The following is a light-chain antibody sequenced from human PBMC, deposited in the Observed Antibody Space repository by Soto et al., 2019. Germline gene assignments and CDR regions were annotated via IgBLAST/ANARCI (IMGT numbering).Light chain of an antibody. CDR2: DVS. Sequence: QSVLTQPRSVSGSPGQSVTISCTGTSSDVGAYNYVSWYQQHPGKVPKLMIYDVSKRPSGVPDRFSGSKSGNTASLTISGLQAEDEADYCCSYGGTYTFRIFGGGTKLTVL. CDR3: CSYGGTYTFRI. CDR1: SSDVGAYNY. V-gene: IGLV2-11*01. J-gene: IGLJ2*01.